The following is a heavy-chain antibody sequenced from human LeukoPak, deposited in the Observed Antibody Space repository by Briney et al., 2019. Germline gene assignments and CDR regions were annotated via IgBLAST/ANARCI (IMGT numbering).Heavy chain of an antibody. CDR3: ARRNYYGSGSLFDY. Sequence: PGGSLRLSCAASGFTFSSYEMNWVRQAPGKGLEWVSYISSSGSTIYYADSVKGRFTISRDNAKNSLYLQMNSLRAEDTAVYYCARRNYYGSGSLFDYWGQGTLVTVSS. CDR1: GFTFSSYE. V-gene: IGHV3-48*03. D-gene: IGHD3-10*01. J-gene: IGHJ4*02. CDR2: ISSSGSTI.